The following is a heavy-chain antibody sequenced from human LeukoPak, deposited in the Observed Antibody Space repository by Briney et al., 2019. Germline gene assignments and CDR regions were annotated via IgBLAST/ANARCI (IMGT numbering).Heavy chain of an antibody. CDR2: ISWNSGSI. CDR3: AKSVGIAVAAPGYFDY. Sequence: PGGSLRLSCAASGFTFDDYAIHWVRQAPGKGLEWVSGISWNSGSIGYADSVKGRFTISRDNAKNSLYMQMNSLRAEDTALYYCAKSVGIAVAAPGYFDYWGQGTLVTVSS. J-gene: IGHJ4*02. CDR1: GFTFDDYA. D-gene: IGHD6-19*01. V-gene: IGHV3-9*01.